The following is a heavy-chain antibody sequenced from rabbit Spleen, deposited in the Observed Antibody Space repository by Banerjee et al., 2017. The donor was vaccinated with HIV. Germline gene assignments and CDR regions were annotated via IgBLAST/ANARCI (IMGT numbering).Heavy chain of an antibody. CDR3: ARDFDF. Sequence: QSLEESGGDLVKPGASLTLTCTASGFSSSSVFWIYWVRQAPGRGLEWIGTIFGGSTGTIDYASWAKGRFTISKTSSTTVTLQMTSLTAADTATYFCARDFDFWGQGTLVT. CDR2: IFGGSTGTI. J-gene: IGHJ4*01. CDR1: GFSSSSVFW. V-gene: IGHV1S40*01.